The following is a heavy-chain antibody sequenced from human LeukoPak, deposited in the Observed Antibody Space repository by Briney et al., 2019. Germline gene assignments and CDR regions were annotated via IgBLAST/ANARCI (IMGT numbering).Heavy chain of an antibody. Sequence: PGGSLRLSCAASGFTFSSHGFHWVRQAPGKGLEWVALIWYDGSYKYYADSVKGRFSVSKDISKSTLYLQMNSLRAEDTAVYYCAKDNRIVVVPAADFDYWGQGTLVTVSS. CDR3: AKDNRIVVVPAADFDY. CDR2: IWYDGSYK. V-gene: IGHV3-30*02. D-gene: IGHD2-2*01. CDR1: GFTFSSHG. J-gene: IGHJ4*02.